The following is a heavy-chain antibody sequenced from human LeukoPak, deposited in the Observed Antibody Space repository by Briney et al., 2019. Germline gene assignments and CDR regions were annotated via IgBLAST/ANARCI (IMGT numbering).Heavy chain of an antibody. V-gene: IGHV1-46*01. Sequence: ASVKVSCKASGYTFTSYYMHWVRQAPGQGLEWMGIINPSGGSTSYAQKFQGRVTMTRNISLRTAYLELSSLRSDDTAVYYCARVQYPGDFYYYMDVWGKGTTVTISS. CDR3: ARVQYPGDFYYYMDV. J-gene: IGHJ6*03. D-gene: IGHD4-11*01. CDR1: GYTFTSYY. CDR2: INPSGGST.